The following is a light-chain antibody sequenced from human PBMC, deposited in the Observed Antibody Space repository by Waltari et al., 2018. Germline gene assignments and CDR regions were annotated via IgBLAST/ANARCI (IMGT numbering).Light chain of an antibody. CDR3: QVWDTSSDHMV. CDR1: DLGHNI. Sequence: SYVLTQAPSVSVAPGQTDRIPCRGRDLGHNIVPGYQQKPGQAPVVVVYDDGDRPSRIPERFSGSNSANTATLTISRVEAGDEADYYCQVWDTSSDHMVFGGGTKLTVL. V-gene: IGLV3-21*02. CDR2: DDG. J-gene: IGLJ3*02.